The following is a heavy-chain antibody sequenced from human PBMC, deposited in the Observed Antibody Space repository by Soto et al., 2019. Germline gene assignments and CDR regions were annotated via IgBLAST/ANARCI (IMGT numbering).Heavy chain of an antibody. V-gene: IGHV3-30*18. CDR3: AKEFTGGAADYYFDY. D-gene: IGHD3-16*01. Sequence: QVQLVESGGGVVHPGRSLRLSCAASGFTFSDYAMHWVRQAPGKGLEWAAVISSDGGDKHYADSVKGRFTISRDNSKKTLNLQLNSLRAEDTAVDDCAKEFTGGAADYYFDYWGQGTLVTVSS. CDR2: ISSDGGDK. J-gene: IGHJ4*02. CDR1: GFTFSDYA.